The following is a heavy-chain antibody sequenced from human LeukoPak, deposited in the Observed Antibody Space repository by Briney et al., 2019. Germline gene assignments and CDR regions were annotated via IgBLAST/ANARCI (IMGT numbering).Heavy chain of an antibody. V-gene: IGHV4-59*08. Sequence: SKTLSLTCTVSGGSIGSYYWNWIRQPPGKVLEWIGYIYYSGSANYTPSLKSRVTMSVDTSKNQFSLKLSSVTAADTAVYYCARLGSRGHYFYGMDVWGQGTTVTVSS. CDR1: GGSIGSYY. CDR3: ARLGSRGHYFYGMDV. D-gene: IGHD2-15*01. CDR2: IYYSGSA. J-gene: IGHJ6*02.